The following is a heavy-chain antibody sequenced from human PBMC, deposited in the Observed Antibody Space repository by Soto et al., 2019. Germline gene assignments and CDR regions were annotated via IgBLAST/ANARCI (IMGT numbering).Heavy chain of an antibody. Sequence: GGSLRLSCAASGFTFSSHSMTWVRQAPGKGLEWVSYISGSGATKYYADSVKGRFTISRDNARNSLYLQMSSLSDEDTAVYYCARDIRGFSYVVDYWGQGTLVTVSS. D-gene: IGHD5-18*01. CDR3: ARDIRGFSYVVDY. J-gene: IGHJ4*02. V-gene: IGHV3-48*02. CDR1: GFTFSSHS. CDR2: ISGSGATK.